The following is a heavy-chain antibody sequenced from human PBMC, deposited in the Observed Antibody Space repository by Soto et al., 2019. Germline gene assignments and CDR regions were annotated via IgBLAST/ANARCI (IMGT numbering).Heavy chain of an antibody. CDR3: ATAPYSGYDLSLDY. Sequence: ASVKVSCKVSGYTLTELSMHWVRQAPGKGLEWMGGFDPEDGETIYAQKFQGRVTMTEDTSTDTAYMELSSLRSEDTAVYYCATAPYSGYDLSLDYWGQGTLVTV. V-gene: IGHV1-24*01. CDR2: FDPEDGET. D-gene: IGHD5-12*01. J-gene: IGHJ4*02. CDR1: GYTLTELS.